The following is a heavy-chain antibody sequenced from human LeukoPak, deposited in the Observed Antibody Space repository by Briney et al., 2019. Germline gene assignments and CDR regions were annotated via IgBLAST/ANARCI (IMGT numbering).Heavy chain of an antibody. CDR1: GFTFSSYA. V-gene: IGHV3-23*01. CDR3: AKDRSMIVVVILDY. CDR2: ISGSGGST. D-gene: IGHD3-22*01. J-gene: IGHJ4*02. Sequence: PGGSLRLSCAASGFTFSSYAMSWVRQAPGKGLEWVSAISGSGGSTCYADSVKGRFTISRDNSKNTLYLQMNSLRAEDTAVYYCAKDRSMIVVVILDYWGQGTLVTVSS.